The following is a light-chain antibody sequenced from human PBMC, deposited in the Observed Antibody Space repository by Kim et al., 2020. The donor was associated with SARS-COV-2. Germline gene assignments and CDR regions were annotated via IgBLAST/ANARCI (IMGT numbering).Light chain of an antibody. V-gene: IGLV3-21*04. CDR2: YDS. CDR1: NIGSKS. CDR3: QVWDSSSDHRV. Sequence: APGKKAGITCGGNNIGSKSVHWYQKKPGQAPVLVIYYDSDRPSGIPERFSGSNSGNTATLTISRVEAGDEADYYCQVWDSSSDHRVFGGGTQLTVL. J-gene: IGLJ2*01.